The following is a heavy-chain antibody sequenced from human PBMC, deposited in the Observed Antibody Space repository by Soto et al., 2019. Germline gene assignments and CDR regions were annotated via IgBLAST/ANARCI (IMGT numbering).Heavy chain of an antibody. CDR1: GGSISSYY. D-gene: IGHD2-15*01. CDR2: IYYSGST. V-gene: IGHV4-59*01. CDR3: AGDQGMVAQST. J-gene: IGHJ5*02. Sequence: SETLSLTCTVSGGSISSYYWSWIRQPPGKGLEWIGYIYYSGSTNYNPSLKSRVTISVDTSKNQFSLKLSSVTAADTAVYYCAGDQGMVAQSTWGQGTLVTVSS.